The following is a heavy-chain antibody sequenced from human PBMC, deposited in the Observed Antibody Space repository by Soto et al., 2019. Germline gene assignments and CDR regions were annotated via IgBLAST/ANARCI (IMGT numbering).Heavy chain of an antibody. CDR1: GFTFSSYG. V-gene: IGHV3-33*01. D-gene: IGHD1-26*01. J-gene: IGHJ6*02. CDR2: IWYDGSNK. Sequence: QVQLVESGGGVVQPGRSLRLSCAASGFTFSSYGMHWVRQAPGKGLEWVAVIWYDGSNKYYADSVKGRFTISRDNSKNTLYLQMNSLRAEDTAVYYCASPLEAIVRYGMDVWGQGTTVTVSS. CDR3: ASPLEAIVRYGMDV.